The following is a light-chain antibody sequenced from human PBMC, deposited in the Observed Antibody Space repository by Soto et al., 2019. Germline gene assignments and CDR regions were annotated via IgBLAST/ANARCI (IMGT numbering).Light chain of an antibody. CDR3: QHYNNSLLT. Sequence: DIQMTQSPSTLSASVGDSRIITWRASQTISSWLAWYQQAQGKAPKLLIYKASSLESGVPSRFSGSGSGTECTLTLSRLQPDDFSTYYCQHYNNSLLTFGGGTKVDIK. J-gene: IGKJ4*01. V-gene: IGKV1-5*03. CDR2: KAS. CDR1: QTISSW.